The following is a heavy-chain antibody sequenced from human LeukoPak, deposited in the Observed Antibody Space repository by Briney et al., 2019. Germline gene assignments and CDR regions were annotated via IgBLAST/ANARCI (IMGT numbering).Heavy chain of an antibody. J-gene: IGHJ4*02. CDR3: ASDHSSSGDFDY. CDR2: IYHSGST. V-gene: IGHV4-38-2*02. D-gene: IGHD6-13*01. CDR1: GYSISSGYY. Sequence: SETLSLTCTVSGYSISSGYYWGWIRQPPGKGLEWIGSIYHSGSTYHNPSLKSRVTISEDTSKNQFSLKLSSVTAADTAVYYCASDHSSSGDFDYWGQGTLVTVSS.